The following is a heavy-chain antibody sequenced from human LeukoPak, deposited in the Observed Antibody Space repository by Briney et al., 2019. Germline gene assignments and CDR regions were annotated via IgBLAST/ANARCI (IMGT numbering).Heavy chain of an antibody. Sequence: GGALRHSCAATVFTLINDNMNCGRQAPGKGVEWVSYINSRSSTRYYACTVKGRFTISRDNDKNSLYLEMTRLRAEDTAVYYCARDRGGADDLWSGYYTGYFDYWGQGTLVTVSS. CDR2: INSRSSTR. CDR3: ARDRGGADDLWSGYYTGYFDY. J-gene: IGHJ4*02. CDR1: VFTLINDN. D-gene: IGHD3-3*01. V-gene: IGHV3-48*01.